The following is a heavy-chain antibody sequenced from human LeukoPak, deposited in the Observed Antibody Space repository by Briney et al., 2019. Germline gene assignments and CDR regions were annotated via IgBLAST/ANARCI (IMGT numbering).Heavy chain of an antibody. J-gene: IGHJ3*02. V-gene: IGHV3-21*01. CDR1: GFTFSSYS. CDR3: ARDSSGWYGDAFDI. D-gene: IGHD6-19*01. CDR2: ISSSSSYI. Sequence: PGGSLRLSCAASGFTFSSYSMNWVHQAPGKGLEWVSSISSSSSYIYYADSVKGRITISRNNAKNSLYLQMNSLRAEDTAVYYCARDSSGWYGDAFDIWGQGTMVTVSS.